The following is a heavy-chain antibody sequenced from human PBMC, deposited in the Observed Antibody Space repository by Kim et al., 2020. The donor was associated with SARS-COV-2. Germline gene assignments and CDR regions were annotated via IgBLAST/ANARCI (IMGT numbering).Heavy chain of an antibody. D-gene: IGHD6-19*01. CDR2: ITWDASSI. CDR3: AKGRLISVAGPLVF. Sequence: GGSLRLSCVASGFTFGDYAMFWVRQAPGKGLEWVSGITWDASSIAYADSVKGRFAISRDKAKNSLHLQMDSLRTEDTALYYCAKGRLISVAGPLVFWGQGTLVTVS. V-gene: IGHV3-9*01. J-gene: IGHJ4*01. CDR1: GFTFGDYA.